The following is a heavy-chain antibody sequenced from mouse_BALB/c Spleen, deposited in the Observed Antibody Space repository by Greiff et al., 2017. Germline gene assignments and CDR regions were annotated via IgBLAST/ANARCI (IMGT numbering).Heavy chain of an antibody. CDR1: GYSITSGYS. CDR2: IHYSGST. J-gene: IGHJ1*01. D-gene: IGHD2-1*01. Sequence: ESGPDLVKPSQSLSLTCTVTGYSITSGYSWHWIRQFPGNKLEWMGYIHYSGSTNYNPSLKSRISITRDTSKNQFFLQLNSVTTEDTATYYCATPLIYYGNYEGYFDVWGAGTTVTVSS. V-gene: IGHV3-1*02. CDR3: ATPLIYYGNYEGYFDV.